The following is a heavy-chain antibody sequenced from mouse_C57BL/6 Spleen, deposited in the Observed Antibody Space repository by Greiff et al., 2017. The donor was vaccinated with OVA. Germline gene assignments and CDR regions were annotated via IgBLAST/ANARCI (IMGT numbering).Heavy chain of an antibody. CDR2: INPSNGGT. CDR3: EIYYYGRDAMDY. J-gene: IGHJ4*01. V-gene: IGHV1-53*01. D-gene: IGHD1-1*01. CDR1: GYTFTSYW. Sequence: VQLQQPGTELVKPGASVKLSCKASGYTFTSYWMHWVKQRPGQGLEWIGNINPSNGGTNYNEKFKSTATLTVDKSASTAYMQLSSLTSEDSAVYYCEIYYYGRDAMDYWGQGTSVTVSS.